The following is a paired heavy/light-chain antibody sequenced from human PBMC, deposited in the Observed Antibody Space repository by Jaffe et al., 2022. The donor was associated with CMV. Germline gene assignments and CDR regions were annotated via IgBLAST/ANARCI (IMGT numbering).Heavy chain of an antibody. CDR3: ARDREYCSGGSCYSGAPWAGIDY. Sequence: QVQLQESGPGLVKPSGTLSLTCAVSGGSISSSNWWSWVRQPPGKGLEWIGEIYHSGSTNYNPSLKSRVTISVDKSKNQFSLKLSSVTAADTAVYYCARDREYCSGGSCYSGAPWAGIDYWGQGTLVTVSS. CDR1: GGSISSSNW. V-gene: IGHV4-4*02. J-gene: IGHJ4*02. D-gene: IGHD2-15*01. CDR2: IYHSGST.
Light chain of an antibody. Sequence: NFMLTQPHSVSESPGKTVTISCTRSSGSIASNYVQWYQQRPGSAPTTVIYEDNQRPSGVPDRFSGSIDSSSNSASLTISGLKTEDEADYYCQSYDSSNLPWVFGGGTKLTVL. V-gene: IGLV6-57*04. CDR1: SGSIASNY. CDR2: EDN. CDR3: QSYDSSNLPWV. J-gene: IGLJ3*02.